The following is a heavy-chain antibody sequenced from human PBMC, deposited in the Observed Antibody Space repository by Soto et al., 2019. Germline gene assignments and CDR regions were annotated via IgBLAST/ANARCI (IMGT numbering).Heavy chain of an antibody. CDR1: GFTFSNAW. V-gene: IGHV3-15*01. CDR3: TTRFDILTGYYRDYFDY. Sequence: PGGSLRLSCAASGFTFSNAWMSWVRQAPGKGLEWVGRIKSKTDGGTTDYAAPVKGRFTISRDDSKNTLYLQMNSLKTEDTAVYYCTTRFDILTGYYRDYFDYWGQGTLVTVSS. J-gene: IGHJ4*02. CDR2: IKSKTDGGTT. D-gene: IGHD3-9*01.